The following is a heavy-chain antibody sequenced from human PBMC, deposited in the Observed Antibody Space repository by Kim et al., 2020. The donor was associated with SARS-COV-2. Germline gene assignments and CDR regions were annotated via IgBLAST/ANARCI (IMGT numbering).Heavy chain of an antibody. V-gene: IGHV3-21*01. J-gene: IGHJ2*01. D-gene: IGHD3-22*01. CDR1: GFTFSSYS. Sequence: GGSLRLSCAASGFTFSSYSMNWVRQAPGKGLEWVSSISSSSSYIYYADSVKGRFTISRDNAKNSLYLQMNSLRAEDTAVYYCAREPRSYYYDSSGYSYWYFDLWGRGTLVTVSS. CDR3: AREPRSYYYDSSGYSYWYFDL. CDR2: ISSSSSYI.